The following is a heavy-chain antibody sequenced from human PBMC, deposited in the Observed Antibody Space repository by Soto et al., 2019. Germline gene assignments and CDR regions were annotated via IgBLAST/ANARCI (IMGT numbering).Heavy chain of an antibody. D-gene: IGHD3-16*01. V-gene: IGHV1-2*04. J-gene: IGHJ6*02. CDR3: ARRLVVGGDYYYGMDV. CDR2: INPNSGGT. Sequence: QVQLEQSGAEVKKPGASVKVSCKASGYTFTEYYIHWVRQAPEQGLVWMGWINPNSGGTNYAQKFKGWVTLTSETSISTAYMELSSRKSDDTAVYCCARRLVVGGDYYYGMDVWGQGTTVTVSS. CDR1: GYTFTEYY.